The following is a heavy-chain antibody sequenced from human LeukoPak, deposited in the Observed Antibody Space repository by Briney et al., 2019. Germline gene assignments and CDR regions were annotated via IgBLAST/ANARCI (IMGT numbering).Heavy chain of an antibody. Sequence: PSETLSLTCTVSGGSISSSKDYWDWIRQPPGKGLEWIGSIYYSENTYYNPSLKSRVSISVDTSKNQFTLKLSSVTAADTAVYYCARRTYSENYWKHFDSWGQGTLVTVSS. CDR2: IYYSENT. V-gene: IGHV4-39*01. J-gene: IGHJ4*02. D-gene: IGHD1-26*01. CDR1: GGSISSSKDY. CDR3: ARRTYSENYWKHFDS.